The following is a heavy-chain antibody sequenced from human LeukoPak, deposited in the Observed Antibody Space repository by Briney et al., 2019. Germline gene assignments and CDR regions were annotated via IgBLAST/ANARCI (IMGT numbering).Heavy chain of an antibody. D-gene: IGHD5-18*01. Sequence: SETLSLTCTVSGGSISSGGYYWSWIRQHPGKGLEWIGYIYYSGSTYYNPSLKSRVTISVDTSKNQFSLKLSSVTAADTAVYYCARTPPMVTPYYFDYWGQGTLVTVSS. CDR2: IYYSGST. CDR3: ARTPPMVTPYYFDY. J-gene: IGHJ4*02. CDR1: GGSISSGGYY. V-gene: IGHV4-31*03.